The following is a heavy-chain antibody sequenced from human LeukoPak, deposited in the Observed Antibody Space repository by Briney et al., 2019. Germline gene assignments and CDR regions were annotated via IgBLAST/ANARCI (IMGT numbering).Heavy chain of an antibody. V-gene: IGHV1-8*01. J-gene: IGHJ4*02. CDR2: MNPNSGNT. D-gene: IGHD1-26*01. CDR1: GYTFSSYD. Sequence: ASVKVSCNTSGYTFSSYDVIWVRLAPGQGLEWMGWMNPNSGNTGYAQKFQGRVTMTGDTSISTAYMELRSLRSDDTAVYYCARLVGAFDYWGQGTLVTVSS. CDR3: ARLVGAFDY.